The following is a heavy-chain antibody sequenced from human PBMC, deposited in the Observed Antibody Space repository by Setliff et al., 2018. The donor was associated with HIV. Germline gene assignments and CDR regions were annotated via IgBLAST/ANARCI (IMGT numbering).Heavy chain of an antibody. CDR3: AKGVKWLDP. Sequence: GGSLRLSCVASGFPFSTYWMNWVRQAPGKGLEWVANIKADGSEKYYVDSVKGRFTISRDNAKNSLYLQMNSLRPEDTAVYYCAKGVKWLDPWGQGALVTVSS. V-gene: IGHV3-7*03. J-gene: IGHJ5*02. D-gene: IGHD3-16*01. CDR1: GFPFSTYW. CDR2: IKADGSEK.